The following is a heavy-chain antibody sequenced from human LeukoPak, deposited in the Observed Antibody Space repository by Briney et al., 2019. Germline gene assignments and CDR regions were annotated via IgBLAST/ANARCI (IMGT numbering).Heavy chain of an antibody. D-gene: IGHD3-22*01. CDR3: ATVGSTDSSGYYYAHY. V-gene: IGHV1-69*13. CDR1: GGTFISYA. Sequence: ASVKVSCKASGGTFISYAISWVRQAPGQGLEWMGGIIPIFGTANYAQKFQGRVTITADESTSTAYMELSSLRSEDTAVYYCATVGSTDSSGYYYAHYWGQGTLVTVSS. J-gene: IGHJ4*02. CDR2: IIPIFGTA.